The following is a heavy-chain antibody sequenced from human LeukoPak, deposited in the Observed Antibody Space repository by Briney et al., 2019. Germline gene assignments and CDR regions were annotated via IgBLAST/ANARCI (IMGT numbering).Heavy chain of an antibody. Sequence: GGSLRLSCLGSDFIFTKYWMTWVRQAPGKGLEWVANIREDGNNYIDSVRGRFTISRDNAKNSLYLQVNSLRAEDTAVYYCARDEVGGPLKYWGQGTLVTVSS. D-gene: IGHD1-26*01. CDR2: IREDGNN. CDR3: ARDEVGGPLKY. J-gene: IGHJ4*02. CDR1: DFIFTKYW. V-gene: IGHV3-7*01.